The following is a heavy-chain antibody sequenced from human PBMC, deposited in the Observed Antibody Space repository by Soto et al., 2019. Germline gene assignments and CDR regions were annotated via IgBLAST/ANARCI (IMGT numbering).Heavy chain of an antibody. V-gene: IGHV1-3*04. J-gene: IGHJ4*02. Sequence: ASVKVSCKASGYSFTSYVMHWVRQAPGQRLEWMGWINTGNGNTKYSQEFQGRVTITRDTSASIAYMELSSLRSEDTAVYYCARNLGYSTGYYVYWGQGTLVTVSS. D-gene: IGHD3-22*01. CDR2: INTGNGNT. CDR1: GYSFTSYV. CDR3: ARNLGYSTGYYVY.